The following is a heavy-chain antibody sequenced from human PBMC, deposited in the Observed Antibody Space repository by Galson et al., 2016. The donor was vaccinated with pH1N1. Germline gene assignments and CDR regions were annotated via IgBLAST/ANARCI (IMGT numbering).Heavy chain of an antibody. Sequence: QSGAEVKKPGESLKISCKGSGYSFTRYWIGWVRQMPGKGLEWMGIIFPGDSDTRYSPSFQGQVTISADKSISTAYLQWSSLKASGTAMYYCARHSGDGYRYGSERYVDYWGQGTLVTVSS. J-gene: IGHJ4*02. V-gene: IGHV5-51*01. CDR1: GYSFTRYW. CDR2: IFPGDSDT. CDR3: ARHSGDGYRYGSERYVDY. D-gene: IGHD5-18*01.